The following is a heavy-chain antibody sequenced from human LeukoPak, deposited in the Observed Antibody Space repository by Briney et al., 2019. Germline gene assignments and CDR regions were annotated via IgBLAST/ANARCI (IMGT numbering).Heavy chain of an antibody. CDR1: GGTFSSYA. V-gene: IGHV1-69*04. J-gene: IGHJ6*02. Sequence: SVKVSCKASGGTFSSYAISWVRQAPGQGLEWMGRIIPIFGIANYAQKFQGRVTITADKSTSTAYMELSSRRAEDTAVYYCARDQLGDGYSGYDGMDVWGQGTTVTVSS. CDR3: ARDQLGDGYSGYDGMDV. CDR2: IIPIFGIA. D-gene: IGHD5-12*01.